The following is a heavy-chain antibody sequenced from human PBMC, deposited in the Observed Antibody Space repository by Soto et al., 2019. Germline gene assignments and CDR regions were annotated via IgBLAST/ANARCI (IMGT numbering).Heavy chain of an antibody. Sequence: PSETLSLTYTVSGGPISSYDRSWNRQRAGKGLEWIGRVYTSGSTNYNPSLKSRVTMSVDTSKNQFSLKLSSVTAADTAVYYCARWVSAILTSDCPLSYLGQGA. CDR3: ARWVSAILTSDCPLSY. J-gene: IGHJ1*01. CDR2: VYTSGST. V-gene: IGHV4-4*07. D-gene: IGHD2-21*02. CDR1: GGPISSYD.